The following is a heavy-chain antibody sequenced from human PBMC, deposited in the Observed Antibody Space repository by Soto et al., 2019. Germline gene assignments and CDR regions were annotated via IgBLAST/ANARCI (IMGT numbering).Heavy chain of an antibody. CDR2: ISAYNGNT. D-gene: IGHD3-3*01. CDR1: GYTFTSYG. Sequence: ASVKVSCKASGYTFTSYGISWVRQAPGQGLEWMGWISAYNGNTNYARKLQGRVTMTTDTSTSTAYMELRILRSDDTAVYYCARGGLRYDFWSGYYIVSGMDVWGQGTTVTVSS. V-gene: IGHV1-18*04. J-gene: IGHJ6*02. CDR3: ARGGLRYDFWSGYYIVSGMDV.